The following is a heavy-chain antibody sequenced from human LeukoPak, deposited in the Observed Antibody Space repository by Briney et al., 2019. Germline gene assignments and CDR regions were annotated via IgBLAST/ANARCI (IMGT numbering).Heavy chain of an antibody. J-gene: IGHJ4*02. CDR3: AKATKAIVVDNFFDY. D-gene: IGHD3-22*01. Sequence: GRTLRLSCAVSGFTFSSYAMSWVREGPGKGLEWVSGFSDNGGGTYYADSVKGRFTISRDNSKNTLYLQMNSLRAEDTAVYHCAKATKAIVVDNFFDYWVQGTLVTVSS. CDR1: GFTFSSYA. CDR2: FSDNGGGT. V-gene: IGHV3-23*01.